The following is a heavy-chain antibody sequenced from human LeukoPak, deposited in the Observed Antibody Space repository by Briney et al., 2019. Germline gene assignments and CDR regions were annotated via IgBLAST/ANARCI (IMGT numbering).Heavy chain of an antibody. D-gene: IGHD5-24*01. J-gene: IGHJ5*02. CDR2: ISPSGGST. Sequence: ASVKVSCKAFGYTFTSNYMHWVRQAPGQGPDWVGVISPSGGSTTYEQKFQGRVTLTRDMSTSTDYLELSSLRSEDTAVYYCARDNSVRDEAWWFNPWGQGTLVTVSS. CDR1: GYTFTSNY. CDR3: ARDNSVRDEAWWFNP. V-gene: IGHV1-46*01.